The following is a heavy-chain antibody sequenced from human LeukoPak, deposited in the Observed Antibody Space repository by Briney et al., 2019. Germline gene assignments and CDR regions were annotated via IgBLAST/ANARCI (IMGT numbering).Heavy chain of an antibody. CDR2: ISSSGSTI. CDR1: GFTFSSYE. Sequence: PGGSLGLSCAASGFTFSSYEMNWVRQAPGKGLEWVSYISSSGSTIYYADSVKGRFTISRDNAKNSLYLQMNSLRAEDTAVYYCASTHGGSFDYWGQGTLVTVSS. J-gene: IGHJ4*02. D-gene: IGHD3-10*01. CDR3: ASTHGGSFDY. V-gene: IGHV3-48*03.